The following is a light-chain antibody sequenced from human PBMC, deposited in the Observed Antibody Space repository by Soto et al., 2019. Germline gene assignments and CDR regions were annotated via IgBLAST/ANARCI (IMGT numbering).Light chain of an antibody. CDR1: QGIGND. J-gene: IGKJ1*01. Sequence: AIQMTQSPSSLSASVGDRVTVTCRASQGIGNDLGWYQQKPGKAPKLLISGASSLHSGVPSRFSGRGSGTDFTLTISSLQPEDSATYYCLQDYDYPWTFGQGTKVEIK. V-gene: IGKV1-6*01. CDR3: LQDYDYPWT. CDR2: GAS.